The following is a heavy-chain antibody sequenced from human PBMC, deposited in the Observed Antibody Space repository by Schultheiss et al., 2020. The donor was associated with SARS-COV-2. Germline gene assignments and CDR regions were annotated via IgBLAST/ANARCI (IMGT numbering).Heavy chain of an antibody. Sequence: SETLSLTCTVSGGSISSYYWSWIRQPPGKGLEWIGEINHSGSTNYNSSLKSRVTISVDTSKNQFSLKLSSVTAADTAVYYCARVLVSPLEDFWNDYPTSFDYWGQGTLVTVSS. V-gene: IGHV4-34*01. CDR3: ARVLVSPLEDFWNDYPTSFDY. CDR1: GGSISSYY. CDR2: INHSGST. D-gene: IGHD3-3*01. J-gene: IGHJ4*02.